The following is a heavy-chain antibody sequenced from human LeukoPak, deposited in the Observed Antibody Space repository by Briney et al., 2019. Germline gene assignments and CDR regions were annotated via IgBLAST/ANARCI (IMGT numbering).Heavy chain of an antibody. Sequence: GGSLRLSCAASGFTFSSYWMSWVRQAPGKGLEWVSAISGSGGSTYYADSVKGRFTTSRDNSKNTLYLQMNSLRAEDTAVYYCAKAASWYIVRYYFDYWGQGTLVTVSS. V-gene: IGHV3-23*01. D-gene: IGHD6-13*01. CDR2: ISGSGGST. J-gene: IGHJ4*02. CDR3: AKAASWYIVRYYFDY. CDR1: GFTFSSYW.